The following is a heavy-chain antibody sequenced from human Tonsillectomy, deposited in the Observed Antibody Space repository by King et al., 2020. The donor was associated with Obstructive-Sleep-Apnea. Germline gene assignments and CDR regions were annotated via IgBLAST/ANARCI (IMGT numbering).Heavy chain of an antibody. J-gene: IGHJ6*02. CDR3: ARGRDYAMDV. Sequence: VQLVESGGGVVQPGRSLRLSCAASGFTFSSDALDWVRQAPGKELEWVAFISNDGNTKYYADSVKGRFTISRDNSRTTVYLQMNSLRAEDTAVYYCARGRDYAMDVWGQGTTVTVSS. CDR2: ISNDGNTK. V-gene: IGHV3-30-3*01. CDR1: GFTFSSDA.